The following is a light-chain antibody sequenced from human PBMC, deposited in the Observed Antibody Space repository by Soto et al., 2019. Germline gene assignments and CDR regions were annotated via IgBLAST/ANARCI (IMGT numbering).Light chain of an antibody. V-gene: IGKV3-11*01. CDR1: QSFSSY. J-gene: IGKJ4*01. CDR3: QQRSNWPPS. Sequence: EIVLTQSPATLSLSPGERAPLSCGAIQSFSSYLAWYQQKPGQAPRLLIYDASNRATGIPARFSGSGSGTDFTLTISSLEPEDFAVYYCQQRSNWPPSFGGGTKVEIK. CDR2: DAS.